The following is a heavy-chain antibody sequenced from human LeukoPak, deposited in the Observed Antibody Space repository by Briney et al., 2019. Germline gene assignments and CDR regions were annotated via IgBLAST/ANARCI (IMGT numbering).Heavy chain of an antibody. CDR3: AREATFGGVIFFDY. CDR1: GGSISSGGYY. J-gene: IGHJ4*02. Sequence: SETLSLTCTVSGGSISSGGYYWSWIRQHPGKGLEWVGYIYYSGSTYYNPSLKSRVTISVDTSKNQFSLKLSSVTAADTAVYYCAREATFGGVIFFDYWGQGTLVTVSS. CDR2: IYYSGST. V-gene: IGHV4-31*03. D-gene: IGHD3-16*02.